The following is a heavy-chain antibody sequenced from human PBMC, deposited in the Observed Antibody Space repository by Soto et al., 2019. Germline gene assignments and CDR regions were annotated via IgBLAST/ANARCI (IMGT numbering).Heavy chain of an antibody. J-gene: IGHJ6*02. CDR3: ARASEGDFWSGYYYGMDV. CDR2: ITSDSGDI. V-gene: IGHV3-21*02. Sequence: EVQLVESGGGLVKPGGSLRLSCTASGFTFNRSTMNWVRQAPGKGPEWVSSITSDSGDINYADSVRCRFTISRDNDKNSLYLQMSSLRAEDTAVYYCARASEGDFWSGYYYGMDVWGQGTTVTVSS. D-gene: IGHD3-3*01. CDR1: GFTFNRST.